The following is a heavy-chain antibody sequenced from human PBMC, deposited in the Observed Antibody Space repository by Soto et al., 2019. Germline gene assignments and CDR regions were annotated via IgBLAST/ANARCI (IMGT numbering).Heavy chain of an antibody. J-gene: IGHJ6*02. CDR2: IYPGDSDT. Sequence: ESLQISGKGSGCSLTSYWIGWVRQMTGKGLEWMGIIYPGDSDTRYSPSFQGQVTISADKSISTAYLQWSSLKASDTAMYYCARLIRTIFGVVIMDGMDVWGQGTTVTVSS. V-gene: IGHV5-51*01. CDR1: GCSLTSYW. CDR3: ARLIRTIFGVVIMDGMDV. D-gene: IGHD3-3*01.